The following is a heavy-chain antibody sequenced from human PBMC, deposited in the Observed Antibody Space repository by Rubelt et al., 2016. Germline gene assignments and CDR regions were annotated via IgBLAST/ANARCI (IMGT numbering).Heavy chain of an antibody. CDR2: ISGSGGST. Sequence: EVQLLESGGGLVQPGGSLRLSCAASGFTFSSYAMSWVRQAPGKGLEWVSAISGSGGSTYYADSVKGRFTISRDNSKNTLNLQRNSLRAEDTAVYYCAKARYGRDYGDYLFDYWGQGTLVTVSS. CDR3: AKARYGRDYGDYLFDY. V-gene: IGHV3-23*01. J-gene: IGHJ4*02. D-gene: IGHD4-17*01. CDR1: GFTFSSYA.